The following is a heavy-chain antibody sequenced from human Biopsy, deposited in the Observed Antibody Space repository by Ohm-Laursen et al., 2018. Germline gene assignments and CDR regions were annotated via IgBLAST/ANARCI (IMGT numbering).Heavy chain of an antibody. D-gene: IGHD6-13*01. V-gene: IGHV4-34*01. Sequence: PSQTLSLTCAVYGGSFNGYFWSWIRQPPGKGLEWIGDITQSGSTNYSPSLKSRVTISVDTAKKQFSLILRSVTAADTAVYYCARVPLPGIGAAYQGRFLYGMDVWGQGTTVSVSS. J-gene: IGHJ6*02. CDR2: ITQSGST. CDR3: ARVPLPGIGAAYQGRFLYGMDV. CDR1: GGSFNGYF.